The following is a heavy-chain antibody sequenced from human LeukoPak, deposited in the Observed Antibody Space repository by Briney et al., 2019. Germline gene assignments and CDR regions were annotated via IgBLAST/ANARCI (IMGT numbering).Heavy chain of an antibody. V-gene: IGHV1-2*02. J-gene: IGHJ4*02. CDR3: AREDSVDTAMVIDY. D-gene: IGHD5-18*01. CDR1: GYTFTGYY. Sequence: ASVKVSCKASGYTFTGYYMHWVRQAPGQGLEWMGWINPNSGGTNHAQKFQGRVTMTRDTSISTAYMELSRLRSDDTAVYYCAREDSVDTAMVIDYWGQGTLVTVSS. CDR2: INPNSGGT.